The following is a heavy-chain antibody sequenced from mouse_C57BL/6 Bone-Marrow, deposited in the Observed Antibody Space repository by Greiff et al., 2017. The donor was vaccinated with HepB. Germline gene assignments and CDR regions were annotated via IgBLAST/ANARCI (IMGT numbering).Heavy chain of an antibody. J-gene: IGHJ3*01. D-gene: IGHD1-1*01. Sequence: QVQLQQPGAELVKPGASVKLSCKASGYTFTSYWMQWVKQRPGQGLEWIGEIDPSVSYTNYNQKFKGKATLTVDTSSSTAYMQLSSLTSEDSAVYYCARYYGSGGFAYWGQGTLVTVSA. CDR1: GYTFTSYW. V-gene: IGHV1-50*01. CDR3: ARYYGSGGFAY. CDR2: IDPSVSYT.